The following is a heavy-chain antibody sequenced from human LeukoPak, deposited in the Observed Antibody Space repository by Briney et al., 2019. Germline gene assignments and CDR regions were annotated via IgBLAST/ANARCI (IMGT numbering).Heavy chain of an antibody. V-gene: IGHV1-18*04. CDR1: GYTFTGYY. J-gene: IGHJ4*02. Sequence: GASVKVSCKASGYTFTGYYMHWVRQAPGQGLEWMGWIDTYDGDTRYVQKFQDRVTMTTDTATSTAYMELRSLTSDDTAVYFCARDKRPGTPGFGDYWGQGTLVTVSS. CDR3: ARDKRPGTPGFGDY. D-gene: IGHD2-15*01. CDR2: IDTYDGDT.